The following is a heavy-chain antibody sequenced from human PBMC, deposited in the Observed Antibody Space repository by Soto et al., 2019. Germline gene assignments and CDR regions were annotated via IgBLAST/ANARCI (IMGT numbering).Heavy chain of an antibody. Sequence: QVQLVESGGGVVQPGRSLRLSCAASGFTFSSYGMHWVRQAPGKGLEWVAVIWYDGSNKWYADSVKGRFTISRDNSKSTLYLQMYSLRAEDTAVYSCARDRGYSGYDSPRFYYGMDDWGQGTTVTVS. CDR2: IWYDGSNK. D-gene: IGHD5-12*01. CDR1: GFTFSSYG. V-gene: IGHV3-33*01. CDR3: ARDRGYSGYDSPRFYYGMDD. J-gene: IGHJ6*02.